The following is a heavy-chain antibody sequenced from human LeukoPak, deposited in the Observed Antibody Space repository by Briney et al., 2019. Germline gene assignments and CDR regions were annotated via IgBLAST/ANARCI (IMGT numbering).Heavy chain of an antibody. V-gene: IGHV3-21*01. CDR2: ISSSSSYI. CDR1: GFTFSSYS. J-gene: IGHJ3*01. D-gene: IGHD3/OR15-3a*01. CDR3: ARVIGLGRDGFDV. Sequence: GGSLRLSCAASGFTFSSYSMNWVRQAPGKGLEWVSFISSSSSYIYYADSVKGQFTISRDNAKNSLYLQMNSLRAEDTAVYYCARVIGLGRDGFDVWGQGTVVTVSS.